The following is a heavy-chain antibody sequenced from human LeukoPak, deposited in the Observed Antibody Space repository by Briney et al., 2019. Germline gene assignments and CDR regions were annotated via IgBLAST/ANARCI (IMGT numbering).Heavy chain of an antibody. J-gene: IGHJ4*02. CDR3: ARDITTVVAHFDY. CDR1: GGSISSSSYY. D-gene: IGHD4-23*01. V-gene: IGHV4-39*07. Sequence: SETLSLTCTVSGGSISSSSYYWGWIRQPPGKGLEWIGSIYYSGSTYYNPSLKSRVTISVDTSKNQFSLKLSSVTAADTAVYYCARDITTVVAHFDYWGQGTLVTVSS. CDR2: IYYSGST.